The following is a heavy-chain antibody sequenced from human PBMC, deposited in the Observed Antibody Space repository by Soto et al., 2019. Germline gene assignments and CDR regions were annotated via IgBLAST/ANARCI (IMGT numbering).Heavy chain of an antibody. D-gene: IGHD3-22*01. CDR2: ISSSSSYI. Sequence: EVQLVESGGGLVKPGGSLRLSCAASGFTFSSYSMNWVRQASGKGLEWVSSISSSSSYIYYADSVKGRFTISRDNAKNSLYLQMNSLRAEDTAVYYCASRNYYDSSGYLYWGQGTLVTVSS. CDR3: ASRNYYDSSGYLY. V-gene: IGHV3-21*01. CDR1: GFTFSSYS. J-gene: IGHJ4*02.